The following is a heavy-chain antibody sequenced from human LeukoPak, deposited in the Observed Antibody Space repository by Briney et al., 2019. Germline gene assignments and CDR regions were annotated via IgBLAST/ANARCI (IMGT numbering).Heavy chain of an antibody. V-gene: IGHV1-58*01. J-gene: IGHJ4*02. D-gene: IGHD2-2*01. Sequence: ASVKVSCKASGFTFTSSAVQWVRQARGQRLEWIGWIVVGSGNTNYAQKFQERVTITRDMSTSTAYMELSSLRSEDTAVYYCAAAGYCSSTSCYGGDRFDYWGQGTLVTVSS. CDR1: GFTFTSSA. CDR3: AAAGYCSSTSCYGGDRFDY. CDR2: IVVGSGNT.